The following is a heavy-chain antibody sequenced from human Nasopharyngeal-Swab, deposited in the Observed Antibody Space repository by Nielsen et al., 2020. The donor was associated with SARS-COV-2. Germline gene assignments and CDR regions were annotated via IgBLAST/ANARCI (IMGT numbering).Heavy chain of an antibody. CDR2: IKQDGSEK. CDR3: ARDPIFPRGRPRVPAY. V-gene: IGHV3-7*01. J-gene: IGHJ4*02. D-gene: IGHD1-26*01. Sequence: WIRQPPGKGLEWVANIKQDGSEKYYVDSVKGRFTISRDNAKNSLYLQMNSLRAEDTAVYYCARDPIFPRGRPRVPAYWGQGTLVTVSS.